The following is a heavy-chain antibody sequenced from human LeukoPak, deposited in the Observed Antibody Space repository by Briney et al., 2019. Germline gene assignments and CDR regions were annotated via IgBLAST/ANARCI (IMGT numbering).Heavy chain of an antibody. CDR2: IKQDGSEK. CDR3: ARDSAGNDY. V-gene: IGHV3-7*01. D-gene: IGHD6-13*01. CDR1: GFTFSTYW. Sequence: PGGSLRLSCAASGFTFSTYWMSWVRQAPGKGLEGVANIKQDGSEKYYVDSVKGRFTISRDNAKNSLYLQMNSLRAEDTAMYYWARDSAGNDYWGQGTLVTVSS. J-gene: IGHJ4*02.